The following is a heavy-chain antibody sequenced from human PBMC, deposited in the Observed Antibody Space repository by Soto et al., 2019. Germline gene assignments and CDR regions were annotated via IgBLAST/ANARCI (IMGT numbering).Heavy chain of an antibody. D-gene: IGHD6-13*01. V-gene: IGHV1-24*01. J-gene: IGHJ3*02. CDR3: ATDASSSHHAFDI. CDR2: FDPEDGET. CDR1: GYTLTELS. Sequence: ASVKVSCKVSGYTLTELSMHCVLQSPGKGLEWMGGFDPEDGETIYAQKFQGRVTMTEDTSTDTAYMGLSSLRSEDTAVYYCATDASSSHHAFDIWGQGTMVTVSS.